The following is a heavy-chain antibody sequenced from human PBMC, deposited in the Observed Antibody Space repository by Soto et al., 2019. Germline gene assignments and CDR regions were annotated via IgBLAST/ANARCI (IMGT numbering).Heavy chain of an antibody. CDR1: GFTFDNYA. CDR3: AKGTEFYYDSTGSFFDY. Sequence: PGGSLRLSCAASGFTFDNYAMSWVRQAAGKRLEWVSAILSSGRSTYYADSVEGRFTISRDNSKNTLYLQMNSLRVEDTAVYYCAKGTEFYYDSTGSFFDYWGQGALVTVSS. CDR2: ILSSGRST. V-gene: IGHV3-23*05. D-gene: IGHD3-22*01. J-gene: IGHJ4*02.